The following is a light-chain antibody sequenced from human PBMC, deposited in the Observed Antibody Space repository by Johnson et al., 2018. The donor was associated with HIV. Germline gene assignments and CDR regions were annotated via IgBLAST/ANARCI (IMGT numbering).Light chain of an antibody. V-gene: IGLV1-51*02. CDR1: SSNIGNNY. CDR3: GTWASSLSDGV. CDR2: ENN. J-gene: IGLJ1*01. Sequence: QSALTQPPSVSAAPGQKVTISCSGSSSNIGNNYVSWYQQLPGTAPKLLIYENNKRPSGIPDRFSGSKSGTSATLGINGLQTGDEAEYYCGTWASSLSDGVFGTVTKVTV.